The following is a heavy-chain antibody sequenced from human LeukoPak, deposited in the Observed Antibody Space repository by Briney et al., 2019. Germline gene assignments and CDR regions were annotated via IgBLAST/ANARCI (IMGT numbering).Heavy chain of an antibody. Sequence: GGSLRLSCAASGFTFSNYWMHWVRQAPGKGLVWVSRINSYGSGTSYADSVKGRFTISRNNAKNTLYLQMNSLRAEDTAVYYCARVSSGSYFGYYYYYMDVWGKGTAVTVSS. CDR3: ARVSSGSYFGYYYYYMDV. V-gene: IGHV3-74*01. CDR1: GFTFSNYW. D-gene: IGHD1-26*01. CDR2: INSYGSGT. J-gene: IGHJ6*03.